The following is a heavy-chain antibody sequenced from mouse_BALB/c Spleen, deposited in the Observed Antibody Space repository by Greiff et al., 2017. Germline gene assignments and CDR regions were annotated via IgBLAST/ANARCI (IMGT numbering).Heavy chain of an antibody. V-gene: IGHV2-6-5*01. CDR1: GFSLTDYG. D-gene: IGHD2-2*01. J-gene: IGHJ4*01. CDR2: IWGGGST. CDR3: AKQIYGYGYAMDY. Sequence: VQRVESGPGLVAPSQSLSITCTVSGFSLTDYGVSWIRQPPGKGLEWLGVIWGGGSTYYNSALKSRLSISKDNSKSQVFLKMNSLQTDDTAMYYWAKQIYGYGYAMDYWGQGTSVTVSS.